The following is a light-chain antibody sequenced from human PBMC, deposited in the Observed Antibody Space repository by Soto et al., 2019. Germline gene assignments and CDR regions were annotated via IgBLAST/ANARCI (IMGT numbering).Light chain of an antibody. V-gene: IGLV2-14*01. Sequence: QSALTQPASVTGSPGQSITISCTGTSGDIGAFNHVSWYQQFPGTAPKLIIYEVANRPSGVSGRFSGSRSGNTASLTISGLQPEDEADYYCASYTIKKSWVFGGGTKVTVL. CDR1: SGDIGAFNH. J-gene: IGLJ3*02. CDR2: EVA. CDR3: ASYTIKKSWV.